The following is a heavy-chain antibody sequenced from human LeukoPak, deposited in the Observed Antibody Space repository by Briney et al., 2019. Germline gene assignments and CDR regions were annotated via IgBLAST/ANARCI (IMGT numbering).Heavy chain of an antibody. Sequence: SETLSLTCTVSGGSISSSSYYWGCIHQPPGKGLECIGSIYYSGSTYYNPSLKSRVTISVDTSKNQFSLKLSSVTAADTAVYYCARSPIAARPSDAFDIWGQGTMVTVSS. V-gene: IGHV4-39*07. D-gene: IGHD6-6*01. CDR3: ARSPIAARPSDAFDI. CDR1: GGSISSSSYY. J-gene: IGHJ3*02. CDR2: IYYSGST.